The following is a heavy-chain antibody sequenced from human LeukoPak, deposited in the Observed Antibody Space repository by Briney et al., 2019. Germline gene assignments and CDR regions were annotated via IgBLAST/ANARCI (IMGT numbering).Heavy chain of an antibody. V-gene: IGHV1-69*05. CDR3: ANQDVVLFSHFTY. J-gene: IGHJ4*02. CDR2: IIPIFGTA. CDR1: GGAFSSYA. D-gene: IGHD3-22*01. Sequence: SVKVSCKASGGAFSSYAISWVRQAPGQGLEWMGRIIPIFGTASYAQKFQGRVTITTDESTSTAYMELSRLRSEDTAVYSLANQDVVLFSHFTYWAQGPRFTVSS.